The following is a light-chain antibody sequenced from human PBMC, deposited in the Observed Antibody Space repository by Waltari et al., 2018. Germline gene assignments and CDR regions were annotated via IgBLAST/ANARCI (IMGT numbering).Light chain of an antibody. V-gene: IGLV2-14*01. CDR2: EVS. CDR3: SSYASNSPYV. CDR1: SSDVGRYNY. J-gene: IGLJ1*01. Sequence: QSALTQPASVSGSLGQSITISCTGTSSDVGRYNYVSWYQQHPGKAPKLIIYEVSNRPSCISYRFAGAKSGSTASLTSSGLQADDEADYYCSSYASNSPYVFGTGTKVSVL.